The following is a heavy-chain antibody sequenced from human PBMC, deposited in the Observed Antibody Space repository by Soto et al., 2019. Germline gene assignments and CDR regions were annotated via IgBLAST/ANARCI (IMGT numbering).Heavy chain of an antibody. V-gene: IGHV3-33*01. Sequence: VGSLRLSCAASGFTFSSYGMHWVRQAPGKGLEWVAVIWYDGSNKYYADSVKGRFTISRDNSKNTLYLQMNSLRAEDTAVYYCAREGYSYGFYYYGMDVWGQGTTVTVSS. D-gene: IGHD5-18*01. CDR1: GFTFSSYG. CDR3: AREGYSYGFYYYGMDV. J-gene: IGHJ6*02. CDR2: IWYDGSNK.